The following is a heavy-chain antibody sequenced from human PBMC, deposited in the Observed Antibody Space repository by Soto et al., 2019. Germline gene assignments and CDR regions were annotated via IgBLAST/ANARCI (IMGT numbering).Heavy chain of an antibody. CDR2: IYYSGGT. J-gene: IGHJ5*02. V-gene: IGHV4-59*08. Sequence: SETLSLTCTVSGGSISSYYWSWIRQPPGKGLEWIGYIYYSGGTNYNPSLKSRVTISVDTSKNQFSLKLSSVTAADTAVYYCASTNYCSSTSCYARWFDPWGQGTLVTVSS. CDR1: GGSISSYY. CDR3: ASTNYCSSTSCYARWFDP. D-gene: IGHD2-2*01.